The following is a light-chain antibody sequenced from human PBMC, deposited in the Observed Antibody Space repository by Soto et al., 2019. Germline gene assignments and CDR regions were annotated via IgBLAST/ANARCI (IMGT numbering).Light chain of an antibody. V-gene: IGKV3-11*01. CDR1: QSVSSY. J-gene: IGKJ2*01. CDR2: DAS. Sequence: EIVLTQSPATLSLSPGERATLSCRAIQSVSSYLAWYQQKPGQAPRLLLYDASNMSTGIPASFSGSGSGTDFTLTISSLEPEDFEVYSCQQRKEWTGYHVGQGTKLEIK. CDR3: QQRKEWTGYH.